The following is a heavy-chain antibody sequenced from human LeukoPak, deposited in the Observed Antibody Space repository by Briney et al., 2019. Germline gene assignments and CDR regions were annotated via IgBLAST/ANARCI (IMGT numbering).Heavy chain of an antibody. D-gene: IGHD3-10*01. V-gene: IGHV4-30-4*01. J-gene: IGHJ5*02. Sequence: PSQTLSLTCTVSGGSISSDNYQWSWIRQPPGKGLEWIGYINYSGSTYYNPSLKSRVTISVDTSKSHFSLRLSSVTAADTAVYYCARYGSGSTWFDPWGQGTLVTVSS. CDR3: ARYGSGSTWFDP. CDR2: INYSGST. CDR1: GGSISSDNYQ.